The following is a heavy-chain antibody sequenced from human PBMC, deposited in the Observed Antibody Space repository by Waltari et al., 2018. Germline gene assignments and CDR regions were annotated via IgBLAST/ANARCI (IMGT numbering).Heavy chain of an antibody. CDR1: GGSISSGSYY. V-gene: IGHV4-61*09. CDR3: ARAHYYDSSGYYDGLDY. J-gene: IGHJ4*02. Sequence: QVQLQESGPGLVKPSQTLSLTCTVSGGSISSGSYYWSWFRQPAGKGLEWIGYIYTSGSTTYNTSLKSRVTISVDTSKNQFSLKLSSVTAADTAVYYCARAHYYDSSGYYDGLDYWGQGTLVTVSS. D-gene: IGHD3-22*01. CDR2: IYTSGST.